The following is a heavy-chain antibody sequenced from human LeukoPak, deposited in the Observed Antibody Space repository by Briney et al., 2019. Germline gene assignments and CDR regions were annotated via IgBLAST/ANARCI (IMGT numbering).Heavy chain of an antibody. Sequence: GAPVLHRAASGFPFSSFWMHWVRPAPGKGLGWVSRIKSDGRSTIYADSVKGPFTISRDNAKNTLYLQMNSLRAEDTAVYYCARVPGVRGPLNNWGEGTLVTVSS. CDR3: ARVPGVRGPLNN. CDR2: IKSDGRST. CDR1: GFPFSSFW. V-gene: IGHV3-74*01. J-gene: IGHJ4*02. D-gene: IGHD3-10*01.